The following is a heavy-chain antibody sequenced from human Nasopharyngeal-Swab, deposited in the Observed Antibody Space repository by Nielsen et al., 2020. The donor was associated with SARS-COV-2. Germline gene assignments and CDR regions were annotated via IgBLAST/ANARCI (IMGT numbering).Heavy chain of an antibody. J-gene: IGHJ4*02. CDR3: ARADYQLDY. V-gene: IGHV4-34*01. D-gene: IGHD2-2*01. CDR2: INHSGST. Sequence: WIRQPPGKGLEWIGEINHSGSTNYDPSLKSRVTISVDTSKNQFSLKLSPVTAADTAVYYCARADYQLDYWGQGTLVTVSS.